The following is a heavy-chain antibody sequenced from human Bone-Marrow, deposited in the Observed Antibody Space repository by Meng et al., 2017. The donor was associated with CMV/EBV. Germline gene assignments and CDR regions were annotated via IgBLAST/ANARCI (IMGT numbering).Heavy chain of an antibody. Sequence: ASVKVSCKASGYTFTGYYMHWVRQAPGQGLEWMGWINPNSGGTNYAQNFQGRVTMTRDTSISNAYMELSRLKSDDTAVYYCAMTPCESTSWEIWVDPWGQGTLVTVSS. V-gene: IGHV1-2*02. CDR3: AMTPCESTSWEIWVDP. CDR1: GYTFTGYY. J-gene: IGHJ5*02. D-gene: IGHD2-2*01. CDR2: INPNSGGT.